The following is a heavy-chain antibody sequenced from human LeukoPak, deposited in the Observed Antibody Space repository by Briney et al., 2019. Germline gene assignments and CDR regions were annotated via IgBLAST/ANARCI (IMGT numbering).Heavy chain of an antibody. CDR1: GGSISSSSYY. CDR3: ARDKSLLTLDY. J-gene: IGHJ4*02. CDR2: IYYSGST. Sequence: SETLSLTCTVSGGSISSSSYYWGWIRQPPGKGLEWIGSIYYSGSTYYNPSLKSRVTISVDTSKNQFSLKLSSVTAADTAVYYCARDKSLLTLDYWGQGTLVTVSS. D-gene: IGHD2-8*02. V-gene: IGHV4-39*07.